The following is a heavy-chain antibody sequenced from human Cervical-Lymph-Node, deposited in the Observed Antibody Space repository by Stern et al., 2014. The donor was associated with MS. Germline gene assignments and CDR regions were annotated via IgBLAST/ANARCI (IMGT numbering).Heavy chain of an antibody. V-gene: IGHV1-2*02. J-gene: IGHJ5*02. D-gene: IGHD6-6*01. CDR1: GYIFTDYY. Sequence: MQLVESGAEVEKPGASVKVSCKASGYIFTDYYLHWVRQAPGQGLEWMGRINPKSGGTSYAQSFQGRVTLTRDTSITPAYMDLSRLTSDDTAVYYCTRALRIADRPSPGGHWFDPWGQGTLVIVSS. CDR2: INPKSGGT. CDR3: TRALRIADRPSPGGHWFDP.